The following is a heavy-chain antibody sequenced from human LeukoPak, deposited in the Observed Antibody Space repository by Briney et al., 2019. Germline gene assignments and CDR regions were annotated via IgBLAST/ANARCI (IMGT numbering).Heavy chain of an antibody. D-gene: IGHD2-2*01. CDR3: ARAASLDY. CDR2: IDTNTGKP. Sequence: ASVKVSCKASGYTFTSYAMNWVRQAPGQGLEWMGWIDTNTGKPTYAQGFTGRFVFSLDSSVSTAYLQINSLNAEGTAVYYCARAASLDYWGQGTLVTVSS. CDR1: GYTFTSYA. V-gene: IGHV7-4-1*02. J-gene: IGHJ4*02.